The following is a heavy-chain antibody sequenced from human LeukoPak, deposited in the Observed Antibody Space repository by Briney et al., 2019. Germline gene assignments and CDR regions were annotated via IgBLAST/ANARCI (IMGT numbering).Heavy chain of an antibody. J-gene: IGHJ5*02. CDR2: INPNSGGT. V-gene: IGHV1-2*02. CDR3: ARKYSSSWYLTREKERFDP. D-gene: IGHD6-13*01. Sequence: ASVKVSCKASGYTFTDYYMHWVRQAPGQGLEWMGWINPNSGGTNYAQKFQGRVTMTRDTSTSTAYMELRSLRSDDTAVYYCARKYSSSWYLTREKERFDPWGQGTLVTVSS. CDR1: GYTFTDYY.